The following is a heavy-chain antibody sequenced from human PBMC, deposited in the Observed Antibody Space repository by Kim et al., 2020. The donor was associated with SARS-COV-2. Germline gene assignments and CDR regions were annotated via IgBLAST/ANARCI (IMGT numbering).Heavy chain of an antibody. V-gene: IGHV4-39*01. CDR1: GGSISSTSYY. J-gene: IGHJ4*02. Sequence: SETLSLTCTVSGGSISSTSYYWGWIRQPPGKELEWIGSISYSGSTYYNPSLKSRVTISVDTSKNQFSLRLSSVTAADTAVYYCARQNRVARVRGVDYFDFWGQGTLVTVSS. CDR3: ARQNRVARVRGVDYFDF. CDR2: ISYSGST. D-gene: IGHD3-10*01.